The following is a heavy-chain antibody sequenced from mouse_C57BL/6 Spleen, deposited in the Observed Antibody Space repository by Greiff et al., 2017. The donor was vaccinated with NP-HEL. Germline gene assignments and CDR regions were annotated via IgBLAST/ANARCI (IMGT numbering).Heavy chain of an antibody. D-gene: IGHD1-2*01. CDR3: ASPTAAGDWFAY. Sequence: EVQLQQSGPVLVKPGPSVKISCKASGFTFTDYYMHWVKQSHGTSLEWIGLVYPYNGGTSYNQKFKGKVTLTVDTSSSTADMELNSLTPEDAAVYICASPTAAGDWFAYWGQGTLVTVSA. CDR2: VYPYNGGT. V-gene: IGHV1-36*01. CDR1: GFTFTDYY. J-gene: IGHJ3*01.